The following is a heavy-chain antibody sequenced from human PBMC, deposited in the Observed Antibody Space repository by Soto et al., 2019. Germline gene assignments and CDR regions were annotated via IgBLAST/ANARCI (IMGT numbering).Heavy chain of an antibody. J-gene: IGHJ4*02. CDR3: ARGDSSGYYYSFDY. Sequence: LEWIIYIYYSGSTNYNPSLKSRVTISVDTSKSQLSLKLKSMTAADTAVYYCARGDSSGYYYSFDYWGRGTLVTVSS. D-gene: IGHD3-22*01. CDR2: IYYSGST. V-gene: IGHV4-59*09.